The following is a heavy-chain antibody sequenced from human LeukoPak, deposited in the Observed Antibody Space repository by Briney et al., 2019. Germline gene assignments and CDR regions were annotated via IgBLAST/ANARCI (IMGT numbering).Heavy chain of an antibody. D-gene: IGHD3-22*01. CDR2: ISYDGSNK. J-gene: IGHJ4*02. CDR3: ARDVVLGDMIVVVITMIFDY. Sequence: PGGSLRLSCAASGFTFSSYTMHWVRQAPGKGLEWVAVISYDGSNKYYADSVKGRFTISRDNSKNTLYLQMNSLRAEDTAVYYCARDVVLGDMIVVVITMIFDYWGQGTLVTVSS. V-gene: IGHV3-30-3*01. CDR1: GFTFSSYT.